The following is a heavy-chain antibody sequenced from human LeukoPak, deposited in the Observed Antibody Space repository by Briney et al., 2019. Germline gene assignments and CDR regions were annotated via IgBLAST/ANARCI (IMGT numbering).Heavy chain of an antibody. CDR2: ISGRGSTI. D-gene: IGHD6-19*01. J-gene: IGHJ4*02. Sequence: GGSLRLSCATSGFTFSSYEMNWVRQAPGKGLEWISYISGRGSTIYYADSVKGRFTISGDNPKNSLYLQMNSLRAEDTGIYYCARDQASVAGSADYWGQGTLVTVSS. V-gene: IGHV3-48*03. CDR1: GFTFSSYE. CDR3: ARDQASVAGSADY.